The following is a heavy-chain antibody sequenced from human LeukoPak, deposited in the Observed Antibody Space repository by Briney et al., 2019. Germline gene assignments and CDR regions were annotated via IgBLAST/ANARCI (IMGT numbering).Heavy chain of an antibody. Sequence: SGTLSLTCAVSGGSISSRNWWCWVRQPPGKGLEWSWEIYYSWSTNYNPSLKSRVTLPVDKPKNQFSLKLNSVTAADTAVYYYASQYYYGSGSYYVEYWGQGTLVTVSS. J-gene: IGHJ4*02. CDR1: GGSISSRNW. D-gene: IGHD3-10*01. V-gene: IGHV4-4*02. CDR3: ASQYYYGSGSYYVEY. CDR2: IYYSWST.